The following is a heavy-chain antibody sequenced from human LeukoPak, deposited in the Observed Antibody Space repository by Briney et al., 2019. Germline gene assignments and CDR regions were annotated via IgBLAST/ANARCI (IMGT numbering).Heavy chain of an antibody. V-gene: IGHV3-23*01. CDR2: ISGSTNGT. CDR1: GITFSSYA. J-gene: IGHJ4*02. CDR3: ANDFDY. Sequence: GGSLRLSCAASGITFSSYAMTCVRQAPGKGLEWVSTISGSTNGTYYADSVKGRFTISRDNSKNTLYLQLNSLRAEDTAVYYCANDFDYWGQGTLVTVSS.